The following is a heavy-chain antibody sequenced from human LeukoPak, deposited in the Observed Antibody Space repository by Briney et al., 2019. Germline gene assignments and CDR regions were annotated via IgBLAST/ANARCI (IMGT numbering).Heavy chain of an antibody. D-gene: IGHD3-22*01. Sequence: SETLSLTCTVSGGSVSSSSYYWGWIRQPPGKGLEWIGSIYYSGSTYYNPSLKSRVTISVDTSKNQFSLKLSSVTAADTAVYYCARGLKHSYYYDSSGPIDYWGQGTLVTVSS. V-gene: IGHV4-39*01. J-gene: IGHJ4*02. CDR2: IYYSGST. CDR1: GGSVSSSSYY. CDR3: ARGLKHSYYYDSSGPIDY.